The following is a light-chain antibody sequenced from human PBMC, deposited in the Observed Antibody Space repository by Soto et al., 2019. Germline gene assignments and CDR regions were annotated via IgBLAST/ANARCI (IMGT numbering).Light chain of an antibody. CDR1: QRITT. CDR3: QQYNNWPRA. Sequence: EIVMKQSPATLSLSPGERATLSCRASQRITTVAWYQQKPGQAPRLLIYGASTRATGIPARFSGSGSGTEFTLTINSLQSEDFAVYYCQQYNNWPRAFGQVTKVDIK. CDR2: GAS. J-gene: IGKJ1*01. V-gene: IGKV3-15*01.